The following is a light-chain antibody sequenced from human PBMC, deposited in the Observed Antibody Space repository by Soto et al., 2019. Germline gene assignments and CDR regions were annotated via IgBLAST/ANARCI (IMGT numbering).Light chain of an antibody. V-gene: IGKV3-15*01. CDR1: QSVSSK. CDR3: QQYNNWPRT. CDR2: DAS. Sequence: ELAMTQSPATLSVSPGERATLSCRASQSVSSKLAWYQQKPGQAPRLLIYDASTRATGIPDRFSGSGSGTEFTLTISSLQSEDFAVYYCQQYNNWPRTCGQGTKVEIK. J-gene: IGKJ1*01.